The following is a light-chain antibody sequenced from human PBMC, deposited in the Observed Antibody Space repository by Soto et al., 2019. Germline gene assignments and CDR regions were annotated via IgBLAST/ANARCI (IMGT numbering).Light chain of an antibody. CDR1: QSVSSN. CDR2: GAS. CDR3: QQYNNWPQT. V-gene: IGKV3-15*01. J-gene: IGKJ1*01. Sequence: EIVMTQSPATLSVSPGERATLSCRASQSVSSNLAWYQQKPGQAPRLLIYGASTRATGIPARFSGSGSGTALTLTLSSLQSEDFAVYYCQQYNNWPQTFGQGTKVEIK.